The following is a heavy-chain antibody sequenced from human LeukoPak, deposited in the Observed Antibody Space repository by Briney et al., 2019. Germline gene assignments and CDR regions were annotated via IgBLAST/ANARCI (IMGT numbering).Heavy chain of an antibody. J-gene: IGHJ4*02. CDR1: GFTFSSYA. CDR2: ISGSGGST. D-gene: IGHD3-22*01. CDR3: AKGVGYDSSEDFDY. V-gene: IGHV3-23*01. Sequence: GGSLRLSCAASGFTFSSYAMSWVRQAPGKGLEWVSAISGSGGSTYYADSVKGRFTISRDNSRNTLYLQMNSLRAEDTAVYYCAKGVGYDSSEDFDYWGQGTLVTVSS.